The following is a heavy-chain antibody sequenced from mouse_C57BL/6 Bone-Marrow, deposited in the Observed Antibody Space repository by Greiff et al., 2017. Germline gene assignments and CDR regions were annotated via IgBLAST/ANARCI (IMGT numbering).Heavy chain of an antibody. V-gene: IGHV1-82*01. Sequence: QVQLQQSGPELVKPGASVKISCKASGYAFSSSWMNWVKQRPGKGLEWIGRIYPGDGDTNYNGKFKGKATLTADKSSSTAYMQLSSLTSEDSAVYFWAREAITTVVDSWFAYWGQGTLVTVSA. CDR3: AREAITTVVDSWFAY. CDR2: IYPGDGDT. D-gene: IGHD1-1*01. CDR1: GYAFSSSW. J-gene: IGHJ3*01.